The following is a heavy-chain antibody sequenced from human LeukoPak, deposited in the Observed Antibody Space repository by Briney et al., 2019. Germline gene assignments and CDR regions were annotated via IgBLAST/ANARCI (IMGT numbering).Heavy chain of an antibody. D-gene: IGHD3-22*01. V-gene: IGHV3-48*02. Sequence: GGSLRLSCAASGFTFTIYGMNWLCQAPGKGLEWVSYLSGRSDSIYYAESVKGRFTISRDNARNSLYLQMNSLRDEDTAVYYCARDFRYRDSSGYYSFDYWGQGTLVTVSS. CDR3: ARDFRYRDSSGYYSFDY. J-gene: IGHJ4*02. CDR2: LSGRSDSI. CDR1: GFTFTIYG.